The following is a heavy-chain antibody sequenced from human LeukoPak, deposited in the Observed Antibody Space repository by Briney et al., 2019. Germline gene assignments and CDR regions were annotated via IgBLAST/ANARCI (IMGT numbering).Heavy chain of an antibody. CDR2: IKQDGSEK. D-gene: IGHD6-19*01. CDR1: GFTFSSYW. V-gene: IGHV3-7*01. Sequence: GGSLRLSCAASGFTFSSYWMSWVRQAPGKGLEWVANIKQDGSEKYYVDSVKGRFTISRDNAKNSLYLQMNSLRAEDTAVYYCARASISSGWYQVPAGTGYYYYYMDVWGKGTTVTLSS. J-gene: IGHJ6*03. CDR3: ARASISSGWYQVPAGTGYYYYYMDV.